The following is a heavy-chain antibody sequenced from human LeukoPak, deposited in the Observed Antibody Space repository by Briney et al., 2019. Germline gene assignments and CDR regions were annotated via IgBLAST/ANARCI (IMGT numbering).Heavy chain of an antibody. V-gene: IGHV4-38-2*01. CDR2: IYYSGST. CDR1: GFTFSDYY. CDR3: ASRIAVAGTDYFDY. D-gene: IGHD6-19*01. Sequence: GSLRLSCAASGFTFSDYYMNWIRQPPGKGLEWIGSIYYSGSTYYNPSLKSRVTISVDTSKNQFSLKLSSETAADTAVYYCASRIAVAGTDYFDYWGQGTLVTVSS. J-gene: IGHJ4*02.